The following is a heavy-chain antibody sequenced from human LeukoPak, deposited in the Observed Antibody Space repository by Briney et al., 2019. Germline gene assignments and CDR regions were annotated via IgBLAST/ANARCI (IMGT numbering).Heavy chain of an antibody. Sequence: GGSLRLSCAASGFTFSSYAMSWVRQAPGKGLEWVANIKQDGSEKYYVDSVKGRFTISRDNAKNSLYLQMNSLRAEDTAVYYCARDSYYDFWSVPRYYGMDVWGQGTAVTVSS. V-gene: IGHV3-7*01. CDR1: GFTFSSYA. CDR3: ARDSYYDFWSVPRYYGMDV. D-gene: IGHD3-3*01. CDR2: IKQDGSEK. J-gene: IGHJ6*02.